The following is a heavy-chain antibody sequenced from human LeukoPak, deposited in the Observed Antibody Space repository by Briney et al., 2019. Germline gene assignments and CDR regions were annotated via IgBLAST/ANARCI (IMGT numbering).Heavy chain of an antibody. CDR3: ASRAVAGTRLYWYFDL. CDR1: GGTFSSYA. J-gene: IGHJ2*01. V-gene: IGHV1-69*06. D-gene: IGHD6-19*01. Sequence: SVKVSCKASGGTFSSYAISWVRQAPGQGLEWMGGIIPIFCTANYAQKFQGRVTITADNSTSTAYLELSSLRSEDAAVYYCASRAVAGTRLYWYFDLWGRGTLVTVSS. CDR2: IIPIFCTA.